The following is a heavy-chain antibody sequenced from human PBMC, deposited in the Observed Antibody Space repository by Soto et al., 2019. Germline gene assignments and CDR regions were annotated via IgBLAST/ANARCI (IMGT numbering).Heavy chain of an antibody. V-gene: IGHV3-23*01. J-gene: IGHJ4*02. CDR3: AKDASGAIYDFWSGYFDY. Sequence: EVQLLESGGGLVQPGGSLRLSCAASGFTFSSYAMSWVRQAPGKGLEWVSAISGSGGSTYYADSVKGRFTISRDNSKNTLYLQMNSLRAEDTAVYYCAKDASGAIYDFWSGYFDYWGQGTLVTVSS. D-gene: IGHD3-3*01. CDR2: ISGSGGST. CDR1: GFTFSSYA.